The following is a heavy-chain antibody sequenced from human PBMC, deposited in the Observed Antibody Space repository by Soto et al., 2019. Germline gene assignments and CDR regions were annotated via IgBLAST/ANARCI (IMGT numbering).Heavy chain of an antibody. CDR1: AGSVHNGSYY. D-gene: IGHD5-18*01. J-gene: IGHJ4*02. CDR3: ARNSRAYIYGYYLDI. Sequence: PSETLSCTCPVSAGSVHNGSYYWSWLRQSPVKVLEWIGYIYYTGTTNYNPSLKSHVTISLDTSKTQFSLKVKSVRAAVTAVYYCARNSRAYIYGYYLDIWGQGAVVTVS. CDR2: IYYTGTT. V-gene: IGHV4-61*01.